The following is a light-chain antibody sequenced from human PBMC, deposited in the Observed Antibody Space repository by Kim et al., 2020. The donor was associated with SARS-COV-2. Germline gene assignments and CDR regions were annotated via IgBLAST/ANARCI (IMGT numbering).Light chain of an antibody. CDR1: QSLLHSNGYNY. J-gene: IGKJ3*01. V-gene: IGKV2-28*01. CDR3: MQALQTPQN. CDR2: LGS. Sequence: DIVMTQSPLSLPVTPGEPASISCRSSQSLLHSNGYNYLDWYLQKPGQSPQLLIYLGSNRASGVPDRFSGSGSGTDFTLKISRVEAEDVGVYYCMQALQTPQNFGPGTKVDIK.